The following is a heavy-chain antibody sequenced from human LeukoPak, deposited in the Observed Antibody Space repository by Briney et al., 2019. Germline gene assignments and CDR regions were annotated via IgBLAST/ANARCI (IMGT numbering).Heavy chain of an antibody. CDR1: GYTFTSYG. J-gene: IGHJ5*02. D-gene: IGHD2-15*01. CDR2: ISAYNGTT. CDR3: ARNLVVVAATMGGWFDP. Sequence: ASVKVSFKASGYTFTSYGISWVRQAPGQGLERVGWISAYNGTTNYAQKLQGRVTMTTDTSTSTAYMELRRLRSDDTAVYYCARNLVVVAATMGGWFDPWGQGTLVTVSS. V-gene: IGHV1-18*01.